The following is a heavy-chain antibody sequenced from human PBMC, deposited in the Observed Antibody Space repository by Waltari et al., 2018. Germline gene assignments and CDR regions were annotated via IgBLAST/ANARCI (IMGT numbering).Heavy chain of an antibody. J-gene: IGHJ5*02. Sequence: QVQLQESGPGLVKTSETLSLTCTVSGGSISTYYWTWIRQPAGKGLEWIGRINTGGNTNHNPSLKSRVTMSVDTSKNQFSLTLSSVTDADTAVYYCAREVGGSRWFDPWGQGTLVTVTS. D-gene: IGHD3-16*01. CDR3: AREVGGSRWFDP. V-gene: IGHV4-4*07. CDR2: INTGGNT. CDR1: GGSISTYY.